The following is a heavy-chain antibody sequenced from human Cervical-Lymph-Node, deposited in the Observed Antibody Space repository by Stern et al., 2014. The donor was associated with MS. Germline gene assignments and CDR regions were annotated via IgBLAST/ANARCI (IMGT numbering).Heavy chain of an antibody. Sequence: QVQLQESGPGLVKPSQTLSLTCTVSGGSISSAGFYWTWIRQHPGKGLEWIGYIPYRGSTYYNPSLKNRATISVDTSKNQFSLRLSSVTAADTALYYCARSDRLWGSFDYWGQGNLVTVSS. J-gene: IGHJ4*02. V-gene: IGHV4-31*03. D-gene: IGHD3-16*01. CDR2: IPYRGST. CDR3: ARSDRLWGSFDY. CDR1: GGSISSAGFY.